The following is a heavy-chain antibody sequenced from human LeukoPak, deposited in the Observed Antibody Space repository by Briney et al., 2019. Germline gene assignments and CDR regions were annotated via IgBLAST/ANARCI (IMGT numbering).Heavy chain of an antibody. CDR3: AKDRGSPVVVTAFDY. Sequence: GGSLRLSCAVCGFTFRSYAMTWVRQAPGKGLEWVSTISGSGGSTYNADSVKGRFTISRDNSKNTLYLQMNSLRAGDTAVYYCAKDRGSPVVVTAFDYWGQGTLVTVSS. D-gene: IGHD2-21*02. CDR1: GFTFRSYA. CDR2: ISGSGGST. J-gene: IGHJ4*02. V-gene: IGHV3-23*01.